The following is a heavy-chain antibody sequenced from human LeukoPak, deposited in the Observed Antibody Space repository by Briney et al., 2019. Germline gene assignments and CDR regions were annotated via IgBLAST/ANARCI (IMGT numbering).Heavy chain of an antibody. CDR3: AKDRAYCTSSSCLDQDF. CDR2: VSGSGDTT. D-gene: IGHD2-2*01. Sequence: GGSLRLSCAASGFTFDSYPMKWVRQAPGKGLEWVSEVSGSGDTTYYADSVRGRFTVSRDNSRNTVYLQMNSLRDEDTAVYYCAKDRAYCTSSSCLDQDFWGQGTLVTVSS. CDR1: GFTFDSYP. J-gene: IGHJ4*02. V-gene: IGHV3-23*01.